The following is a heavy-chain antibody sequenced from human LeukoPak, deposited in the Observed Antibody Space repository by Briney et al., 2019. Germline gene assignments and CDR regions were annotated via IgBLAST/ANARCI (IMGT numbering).Heavy chain of an antibody. J-gene: IGHJ4*02. CDR2: ISDSGGST. Sequence: GGSLRLSCAASGFTFSSYAMNWVRQAPGKGLEWVSGISDSGGSTYYADSVKGRFTISRDNSKNTVYLQMDSLRAEDTAVYYCAKDRRRDGDNPPYYFDYWGQGTLVTVSS. D-gene: IGHD2-21*01. CDR3: AKDRRRDGDNPPYYFDY. CDR1: GFTFSSYA. V-gene: IGHV3-23*01.